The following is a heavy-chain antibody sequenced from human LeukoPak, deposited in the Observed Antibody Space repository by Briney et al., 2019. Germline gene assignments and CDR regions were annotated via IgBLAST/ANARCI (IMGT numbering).Heavy chain of an antibody. CDR1: GYTFTSYY. J-gene: IGHJ4*02. V-gene: IGHV1-18*04. Sequence: ASVKVSCKTSGYTFTSYYVSWVRQAPGQGLEWMGWTSGYNAKTKYVQKFQGRITKTIDTSTTTACMELRSLTSDDTAVYYCARVRDYYASSDYSDYWGQGTLVTVSS. D-gene: IGHD3-22*01. CDR2: TSGYNAKT. CDR3: ARVRDYYASSDYSDY.